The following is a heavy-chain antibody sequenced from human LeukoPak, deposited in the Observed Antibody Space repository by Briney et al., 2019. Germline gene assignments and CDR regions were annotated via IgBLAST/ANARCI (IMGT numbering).Heavy chain of an antibody. D-gene: IGHD6-19*01. CDR3: AKDYSSGWYGGIYYMDV. CDR1: GFTFSSYA. V-gene: IGHV3-23*01. Sequence: GGSLRLSCAASGFTFSSYAMSWVRQAPGKGLEWVSAISGSGGSTYYADSVEGRFTISRDNSKNTLYLQMNSLRAEDTAVYYCAKDYSSGWYGGIYYMDVWGKGTTVTVSS. CDR2: ISGSGGST. J-gene: IGHJ6*03.